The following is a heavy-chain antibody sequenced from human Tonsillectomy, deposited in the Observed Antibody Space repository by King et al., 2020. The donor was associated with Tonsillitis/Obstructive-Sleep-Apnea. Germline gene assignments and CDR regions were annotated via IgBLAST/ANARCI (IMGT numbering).Heavy chain of an antibody. V-gene: IGHV4-31*03. Sequence: QLQESGPGLVKPSQNLSLTCTVSGGSINSVGYFWSWIRQRPGKGLEWIGYIYHTGSTYYNPPLKSRVTMSVDTSKNQFSLNVTSVTAADTAVYSCASGRGGLSLDWFDPWGQGTLVTVSS. CDR1: GGSINSVGYF. J-gene: IGHJ5*02. D-gene: IGHD3-10*01. CDR2: IYHTGST. CDR3: ASGRGGLSLDWFDP.